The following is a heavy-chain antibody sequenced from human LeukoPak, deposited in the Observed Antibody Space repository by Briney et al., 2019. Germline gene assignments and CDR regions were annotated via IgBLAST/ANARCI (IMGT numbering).Heavy chain of an antibody. D-gene: IGHD5-24*01. CDR2: IIPIFGTA. CDR1: GGTFSSYA. J-gene: IGHJ4*02. V-gene: IGHV1-69*05. Sequence: VAPVKVSCKASGGTFSSYAISWVRQAPGQGLEWMGGIIPIFGTANYAQKFQGRVTITTDESTSTAYMELSSLRSEDTAVYYCARGKGDGYNYGRIRFDYWGQGTLVTVSS. CDR3: ARGKGDGYNYGRIRFDY.